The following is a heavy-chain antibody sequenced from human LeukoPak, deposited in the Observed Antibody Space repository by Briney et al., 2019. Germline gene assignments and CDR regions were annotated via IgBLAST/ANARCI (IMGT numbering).Heavy chain of an antibody. CDR2: IYYSGST. D-gene: IGHD6-19*01. Sequence: SETLSLTCSVSGGXINSSSYYWGWIRQPPGKGLEWFGSIYYSGSTYYNPSLKSRVTISVDTSKNQFSLELRSVTAADTAVYSCARHGWLGVGGWYWGQGTLVTVSS. J-gene: IGHJ4*02. V-gene: IGHV4-39*01. CDR3: ARHGWLGVGGWY. CDR1: GGXINSSSYY.